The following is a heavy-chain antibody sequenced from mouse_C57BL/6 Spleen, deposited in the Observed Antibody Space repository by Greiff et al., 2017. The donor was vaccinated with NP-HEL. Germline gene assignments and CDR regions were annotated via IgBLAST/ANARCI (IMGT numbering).Heavy chain of an antibody. D-gene: IGHD1-1*01. CDR3: ARYLLRSEYYAMDD. CDR2: LNPNYGTT. Sequence: VQLQQSGPELVKPGASVKISCKASGYSFTDYNMNWVKQSNGKSLEWIGVLNPNYGTTSYNQKFKGKATLTVDQSSSTAYMQLNSLTSEDSAVYYGARYLLRSEYYAMDDWGQGTSVTVSS. J-gene: IGHJ4*01. V-gene: IGHV1-39*01. CDR1: GYSFTDYN.